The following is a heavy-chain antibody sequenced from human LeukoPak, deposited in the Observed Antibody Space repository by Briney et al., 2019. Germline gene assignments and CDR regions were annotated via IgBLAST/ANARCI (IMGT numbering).Heavy chain of an antibody. J-gene: IGHJ4*02. CDR2: ISSNGGGT. CDR3: TTGRDAYKSGY. V-gene: IGHV3-23*01. D-gene: IGHD5-24*01. Sequence: GGSLRLSCAASGFTFSSYAMSWVRRAPGKGLEWVSAISSNGGGTFYADSVKGQFTISRDNSQNTLYLQMNSLRAEDTAVYYCTTGRDAYKSGYWGQGTLVTVSS. CDR1: GFTFSSYA.